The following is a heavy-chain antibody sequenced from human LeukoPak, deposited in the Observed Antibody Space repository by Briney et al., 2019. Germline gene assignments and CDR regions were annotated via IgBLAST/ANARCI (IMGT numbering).Heavy chain of an antibody. J-gene: IGHJ6*03. V-gene: IGHV3-7*01. CDR3: ARVTYYDFWSGYSAYMDV. Sequence: PGGSLRLSCAASGFTFSSYEMNWVRQAPGKGLEWVANIKQDGSEKYYVDSVKGRFTISRDNAKNSLYLQMNSLRAEDTAVYYCARVTYYDFWSGYSAYMDVWGKGTTVTVSS. CDR2: IKQDGSEK. D-gene: IGHD3-3*01. CDR1: GFTFSSYE.